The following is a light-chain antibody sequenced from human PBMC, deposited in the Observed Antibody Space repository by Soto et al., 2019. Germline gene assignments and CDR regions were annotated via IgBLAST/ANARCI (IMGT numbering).Light chain of an antibody. CDR3: QQYGNSPWT. CDR1: QIVRTNY. J-gene: IGKJ1*01. Sequence: EIVLTQSPGTLSLSPGERATLSCKASQIVRTNYLAWYRQTPGQAPRLLIYGASSRATGVPDRFSGSGSGTDFSLTINRLEPEDFAVFYCQQYGNSPWTFGQGTMVEIK. V-gene: IGKV3-20*01. CDR2: GAS.